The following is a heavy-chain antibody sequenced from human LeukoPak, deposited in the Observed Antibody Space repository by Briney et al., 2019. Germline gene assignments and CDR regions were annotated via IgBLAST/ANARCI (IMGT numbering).Heavy chain of an antibody. V-gene: IGHV4-59*08. Sequence: SETLSLTCTVSGGSINSYFWSWLRQPPGKGLEWIGYIYYSGGTDYNPSLKRRVTISVDTSKNQFSLKLSSVTAADTAVYYCARHALCSGGSCYEYYFDYWGQGTLVTVSS. CDR3: ARHALCSGGSCYEYYFDY. CDR1: GGSINSYF. J-gene: IGHJ4*02. D-gene: IGHD2-15*01. CDR2: IYYSGGT.